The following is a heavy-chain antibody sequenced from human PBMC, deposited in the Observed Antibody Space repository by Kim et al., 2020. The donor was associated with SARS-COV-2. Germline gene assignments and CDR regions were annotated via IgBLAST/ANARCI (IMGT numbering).Heavy chain of an antibody. J-gene: IGHJ6*02. V-gene: IGHV3-15*01. Sequence: AAAVKDSSTISRDDSKNTLYLQMNSLKSEDTAVFYCTRSSYCTRPAGGIRGMDVWGQGTTVTVSS. CDR3: TRSSYCTRPAGGIRGMDV. D-gene: IGHD2-8*01.